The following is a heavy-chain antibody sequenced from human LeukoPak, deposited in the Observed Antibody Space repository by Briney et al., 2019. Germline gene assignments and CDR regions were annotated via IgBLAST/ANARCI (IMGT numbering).Heavy chain of an antibody. CDR2: ITSDGRNK. D-gene: IGHD2-2*01. V-gene: IGHV3-30*18. CDR1: GFTFSSYG. J-gene: IGHJ4*02. Sequence: PGGSLRLSCAASGFTFSSYGIHWVRQAPGKGLEWVAVITSDGRNKYYADSVKGRFTISRDNSKNTLYLQMNSLRAEDTAVYYCAKGRRDCSSTSCYVFDFWGQGTLVTVSS. CDR3: AKGRRDCSSTSCYVFDF.